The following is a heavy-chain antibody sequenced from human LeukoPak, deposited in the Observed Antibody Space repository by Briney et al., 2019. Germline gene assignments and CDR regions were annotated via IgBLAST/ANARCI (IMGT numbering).Heavy chain of an antibody. J-gene: IGHJ4*02. CDR1: GYTFTTYG. Sequence: ASVKVSCKASGYTFTTYGLSWVRQAPGQGLEWMGWITTYNGDTDYAHKLQVRVTMTTDTSKTTAYMELRSQSSDNTAIYYCSIVVPYFGYWGQGTLLTVSS. V-gene: IGHV1-18*01. CDR3: SIVVPYFGY. CDR2: ITTYNGDT. D-gene: IGHD2-2*01.